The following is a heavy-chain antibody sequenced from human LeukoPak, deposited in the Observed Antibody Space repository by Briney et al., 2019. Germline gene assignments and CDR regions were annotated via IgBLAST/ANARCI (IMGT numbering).Heavy chain of an antibody. CDR2: IYRSGST. CDR1: GGSISSGGYS. Sequence: SQTLSLTCAVSGGSISSGGYSWSWIRQPPGKGLEWIGYIYRSGSTYYNPSLKSRVTISVDRSKNQFSLKLSSVTAADTAVYYRASTRQLWSDYYFDYWGQGTLVTVSS. J-gene: IGHJ4*02. V-gene: IGHV4-30-2*01. D-gene: IGHD5-18*01. CDR3: ASTRQLWSDYYFDY.